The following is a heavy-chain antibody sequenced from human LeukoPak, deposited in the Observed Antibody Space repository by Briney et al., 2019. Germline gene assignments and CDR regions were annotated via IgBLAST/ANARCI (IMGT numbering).Heavy chain of an antibody. J-gene: IGHJ5*02. V-gene: IGHV4-34*01. D-gene: IGHD2/OR15-2a*01. CDR2: INHSGST. CDR3: ARGGSKYWHKGWFDP. Sequence: SETLSLTCAVYGGSFSGYYWSWIRQPPGEGLEWIGEINHSGSTNYNPSLKSRVTISVDTSKNQFSLKLSSVTAADTAVYYCARGGSKYWHKGWFDPWGQGTLVTVSS. CDR1: GGSFSGYY.